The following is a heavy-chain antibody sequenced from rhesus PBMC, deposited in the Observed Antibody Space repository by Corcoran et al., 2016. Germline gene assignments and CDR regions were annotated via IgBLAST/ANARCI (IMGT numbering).Heavy chain of an antibody. V-gene: IGHV4-173*01. CDR2: ISGGGGRT. CDR1: GGSISSNY. Sequence: QLQLQESGPGLVKPSETLSLTCAVSGGSISSNYWSWIRQPPGKGLEWIGRISGGGGRTDYNHSLKSLVPIATHTSKNQFSRKLSSVTASDTAVYYCAREYGITGTTAYGLDSWGQGVAVTVS. D-gene: IGHD1-26*01. J-gene: IGHJ6*01. CDR3: AREYGITGTTAYGLDS.